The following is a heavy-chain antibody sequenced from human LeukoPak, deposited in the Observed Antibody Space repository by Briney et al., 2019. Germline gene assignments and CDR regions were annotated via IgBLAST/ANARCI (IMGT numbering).Heavy chain of an antibody. D-gene: IGHD3-3*01. V-gene: IGHV3-23*01. CDR3: AKMGLRFLEWLLLDRGYYFDY. CDR1: GFTFSSYA. J-gene: IGHJ4*02. CDR2: ISGSGGSS. Sequence: GGSLRLSCAASGFTFSSYAMSWVRQAPGKGLEWVSAISGSGGSSYYADSVKGRFTISRDNSKNTLYLQMNSLRAEDTAVYYCAKMGLRFLEWLLLDRGYYFDYWGQGTLVTVSS.